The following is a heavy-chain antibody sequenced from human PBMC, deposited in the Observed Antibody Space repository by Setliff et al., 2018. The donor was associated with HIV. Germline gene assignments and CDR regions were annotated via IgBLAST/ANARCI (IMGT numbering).Heavy chain of an antibody. V-gene: IGHV4-39*01. CDR1: GASISNSNSY. D-gene: IGHD1-20*01. Sequence: SETLSLTCTVYGASISNSNSYWGWIRQPPGKRLEWLGSIYYGGSTSYNPSLSSRLTISVDTSKNQVSLRLSSVTAADTAVYYCARLNNGAHYFHFDYWGQGTLVTVSS. CDR2: IYYGGST. CDR3: ARLNNGAHYFHFDY. J-gene: IGHJ4*02.